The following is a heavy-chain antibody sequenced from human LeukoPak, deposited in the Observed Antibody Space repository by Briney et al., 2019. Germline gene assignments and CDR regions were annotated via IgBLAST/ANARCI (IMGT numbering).Heavy chain of an antibody. J-gene: IGHJ4*02. V-gene: IGHV4-59*01. D-gene: IGHD6-13*01. Sequence: SETLSLTRTVSGGSISSYYWSWIRQPPGKGLEWIGYIYYSGSTNYNPSLKSRVTISVDTSKNQFSLKLSSVTAADTAVYYCARGLADSSSWYGYWGQGTLVTVSS. CDR2: IYYSGST. CDR1: GGSISSYY. CDR3: ARGLADSSSWYGY.